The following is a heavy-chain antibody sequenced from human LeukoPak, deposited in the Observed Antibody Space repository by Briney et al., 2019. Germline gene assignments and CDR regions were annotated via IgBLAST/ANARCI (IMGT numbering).Heavy chain of an antibody. CDR1: GFTFSSYG. D-gene: IGHD6-13*01. CDR3: AKDRWQQLVLDYYYGMDV. Sequence: GRSLRLSCAASGFTFSSYGMHWVRQAPGKGLEWVAVISYDGSNKYYADSVKGRFTISRDNSKNTLYLQMNSLRAEDTAVYHCAKDRWQQLVLDYYYGMDVWGQGTTVTVSS. V-gene: IGHV3-30*18. CDR2: ISYDGSNK. J-gene: IGHJ6*02.